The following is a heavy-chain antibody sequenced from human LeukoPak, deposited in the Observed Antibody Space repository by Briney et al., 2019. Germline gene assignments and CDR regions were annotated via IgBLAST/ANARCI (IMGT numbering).Heavy chain of an antibody. V-gene: IGHV3-21*01. CDR2: ISSSSYI. D-gene: IGHD3-22*01. CDR3: ASWGDYYDSSGYYSEPRFDY. Sequence: GGSLRLSCAASGFTFSSYSMNWVRQAPGKGLEWVSSISSSSYIYYADSVKGRFTISRDNAKNSLYLQMNSLRAEDTAVYYCASWGDYYDSSGYYSEPRFDYWGQGTLVTVSS. J-gene: IGHJ4*02. CDR1: GFTFSSYS.